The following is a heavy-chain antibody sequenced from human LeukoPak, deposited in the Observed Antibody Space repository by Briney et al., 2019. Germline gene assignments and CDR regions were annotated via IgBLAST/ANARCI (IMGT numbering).Heavy chain of an antibody. CDR3: ARDQPDGDYRAFDN. CDR2: ITSSSRTI. V-gene: IGHV3-48*01. J-gene: IGHJ4*02. Sequence: AGGSLRLSCAASGFTLSNYSMNWVRQAPGEGLEWISYITSSSRTIYHVDSVKGRFTISRDNAKNSLYLQMNSLRAEDTAVYYCARDQPDGDYRAFDNWGQGTLVTVSS. CDR1: GFTLSNYS. D-gene: IGHD4-17*01.